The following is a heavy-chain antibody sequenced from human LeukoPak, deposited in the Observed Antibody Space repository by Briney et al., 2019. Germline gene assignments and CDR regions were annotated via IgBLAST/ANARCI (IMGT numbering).Heavy chain of an antibody. CDR3: ARGRRPIVVVPAAKSLNWFDP. CDR2: IYYSGST. D-gene: IGHD2-2*01. Sequence: SETLSLTCTVSGGSISSYYWSWIRQPPGKGLEWIGYIYYSGSTNYNPSLKSRVTISVDTSKNQFSLKLSSVTAADTAVYYCARGRRPIVVVPAAKSLNWFDPWGQGTLVTVSS. J-gene: IGHJ5*02. CDR1: GGSISSYY. V-gene: IGHV4-59*08.